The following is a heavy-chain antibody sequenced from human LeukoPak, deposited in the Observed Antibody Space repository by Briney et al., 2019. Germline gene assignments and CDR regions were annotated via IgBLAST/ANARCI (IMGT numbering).Heavy chain of an antibody. J-gene: IGHJ4*02. Sequence: GGSLRLSCVGSGYTFSNHWMHWVRQAPGKGLVWVSRIDTDVSHTAYADSVKGRFTISRDNAKNTLYLQMNSLRVEDTAVYYCVRGDWGSGYWGQGTLVTVSS. V-gene: IGHV3-74*01. CDR1: GYTFSNHW. D-gene: IGHD7-27*01. CDR3: VRGDWGSGY. CDR2: IDTDVSHT.